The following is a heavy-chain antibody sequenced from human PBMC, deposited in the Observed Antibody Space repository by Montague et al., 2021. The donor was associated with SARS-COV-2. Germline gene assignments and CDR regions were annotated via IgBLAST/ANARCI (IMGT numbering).Heavy chain of an antibody. J-gene: IGHJ3*02. V-gene: IGHV6-1*01. Sequence: CAISGDSVASHRATWKWITQSPSRGLEWLGRTCSRSEWYFDYAISLRGRITINPDTSKNQLSLQLDSVTLDDTAVYYCARYSYSGTYFGLNDAFDIWGQGTLVTVSS. CDR2: TCSRSEWYF. CDR3: ARYSYSGTYFGLNDAFDI. CDR1: GDSVASHRAT. D-gene: IGHD1-26*01.